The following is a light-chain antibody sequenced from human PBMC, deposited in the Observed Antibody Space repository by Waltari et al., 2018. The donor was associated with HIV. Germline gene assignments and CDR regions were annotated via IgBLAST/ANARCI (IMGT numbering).Light chain of an antibody. Sequence: QSALTQPASLSGSPGQSITITCSGTGSDIGLYDLVDWYRQEPRKAPRLLKDGVSNRPSEISRRFSGSKARTTADLTISALQADDEGDYYCSAYTMSGSLVFGGGTKLTVL. J-gene: IGLJ2*01. CDR3: SAYTMSGSLV. V-gene: IGLV2-14*01. CDR1: GSDIGLYDL. CDR2: GVS.